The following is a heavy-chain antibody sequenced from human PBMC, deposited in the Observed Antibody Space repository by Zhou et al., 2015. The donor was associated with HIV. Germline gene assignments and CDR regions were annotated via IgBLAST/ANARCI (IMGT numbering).Heavy chain of an antibody. D-gene: IGHD3-10*01. V-gene: IGHV1-69*01. CDR1: GGTFSTYP. CDR3: ARPGSGSYFGVYYGMDV. CDR2: ILPIVGSS. J-gene: IGHJ6*02. Sequence: QVQLVQSGAEVKKPGSSVKVSCKSSGGTFSTYPISWVRQAPGHGLQWMGGILPIVGSSTYAQSLQGRATITADESTRTVYMELRSLTSDDTAVYFCARPGSGSYFGVYYGMDVWGQGTTVTVSS.